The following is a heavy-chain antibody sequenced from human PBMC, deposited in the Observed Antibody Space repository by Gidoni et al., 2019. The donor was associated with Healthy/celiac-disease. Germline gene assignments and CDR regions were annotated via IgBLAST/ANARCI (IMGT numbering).Heavy chain of an antibody. J-gene: IGHJ4*02. D-gene: IGHD2-15*01. CDR2: ISGSGGST. V-gene: IGHV3-23*01. Sequence: EVPLLESGGGLVQPGGSLRLSCAASGFTFSSYAMSWVRQAPGKGLEWVAAISGSGGSTYYADSVKGRFTISRDNSKNTLYLQMNSLRAEDTAVYYCAKDGHCSGGSCYPNFDYWGQGTLVTVSS. CDR3: AKDGHCSGGSCYPNFDY. CDR1: GFTFSSYA.